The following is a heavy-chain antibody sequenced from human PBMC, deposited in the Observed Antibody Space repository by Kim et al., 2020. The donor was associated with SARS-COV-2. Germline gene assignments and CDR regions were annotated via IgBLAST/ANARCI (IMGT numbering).Heavy chain of an antibody. CDR3: ASLPDPSWFDP. Sequence: GGSLRLSCAASGFTLSTYSMNWVRQAPGKGLEWLSYISSSSSTIYYADSVKGRFTISRDNPKNSVYLQMNSLRDEDTAIYYCASLPDPSWFDPWGQGTLVIVSS. CDR2: ISSSSSTI. CDR1: GFTLSTYS. V-gene: IGHV3-48*02. J-gene: IGHJ5*02.